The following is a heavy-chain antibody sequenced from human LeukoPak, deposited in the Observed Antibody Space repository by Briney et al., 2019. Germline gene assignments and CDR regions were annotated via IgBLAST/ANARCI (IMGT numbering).Heavy chain of an antibody. J-gene: IGHJ3*02. Sequence: QTGGSLRLSCAASEFTFTTYGMHWVRQAPGKGLEWVAFIYYDGSNIYYADYVKGRFTISRDISKNTLYLQMDSLRAEDTAVYYCVKDFHDTSGYYYGVVDIWGQGTMVTVSS. V-gene: IGHV3-30*02. D-gene: IGHD3-22*01. CDR1: EFTFTTYG. CDR2: IYYDGSNI. CDR3: VKDFHDTSGYYYGVVDI.